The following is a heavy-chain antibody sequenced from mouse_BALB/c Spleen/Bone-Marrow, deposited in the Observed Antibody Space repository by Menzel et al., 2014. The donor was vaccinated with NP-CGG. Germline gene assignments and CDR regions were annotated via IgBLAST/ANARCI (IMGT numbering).Heavy chain of an antibody. V-gene: IGHV3-2*02. CDR3: ASVYGYDCFDY. CDR1: GCSITSDYA. J-gene: IGHJ2*01. CDR2: ISYSGST. D-gene: IGHD2-2*01. Sequence: EVKLVESGPGLVKPSQSLSLTCTVTGCSITSDYAWNWIRQFPGNKPEWMGYISYSGSTSYNPSLKSRISITRDTSKNQFFLQLNSVTTEDTATYYCASVYGYDCFDYWGQGTTLTVSS.